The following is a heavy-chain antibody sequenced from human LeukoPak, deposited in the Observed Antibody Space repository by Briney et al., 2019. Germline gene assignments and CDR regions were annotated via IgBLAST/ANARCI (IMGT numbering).Heavy chain of an antibody. J-gene: IGHJ5*02. Sequence: SETLSLTCAVYGVSFSGYYWSWIRQPPGKGLEWIGEINHSGSTNYNPSLKSRVTISVDTSKNQFSLKLSSVTAADTAVYYCARYCSGGSCYSSSWFDPWGQGTLVTVSS. D-gene: IGHD2-15*01. CDR2: INHSGST. CDR1: GVSFSGYY. V-gene: IGHV4-34*01. CDR3: ARYCSGGSCYSSSWFDP.